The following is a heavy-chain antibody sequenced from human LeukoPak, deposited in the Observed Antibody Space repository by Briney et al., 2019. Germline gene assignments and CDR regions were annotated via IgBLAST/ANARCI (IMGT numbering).Heavy chain of an antibody. J-gene: IGHJ4*02. CDR1: GFTFSSYA. V-gene: IGHV3-64*01. CDR2: ISSNGGST. D-gene: IGHD3-10*01. CDR3: ARTGAYYYGSGSYFSPSPFDY. Sequence: PGGSLRLSCAASGFTFSSYAMHWVRQAPGKGLEYVSAISSNGGSTYYANSVKGGFTISRDNSKNTLYLQMGSLRAEDMAVYYCARTGAYYYGSGSYFSPSPFDYWGQGTLVTVSS.